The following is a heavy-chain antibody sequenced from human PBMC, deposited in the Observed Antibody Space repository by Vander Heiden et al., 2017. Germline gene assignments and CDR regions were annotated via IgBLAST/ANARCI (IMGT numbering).Heavy chain of an antibody. J-gene: IGHJ3*02. Sequence: EVQLLESGGGLAQPGGSLKVSCTASGFTFGNFVLNWVRQAPGKGLEWVSDSSGGGGFTYYIDSVKGRFTISRDSAQNSMWLQMNDLRVEDTAVYYCARTGNRTELDIWGQGTMVTVSS. CDR1: GFTFGNFV. CDR3: ARTGNRTELDI. CDR2: SSGGGGFT. D-gene: IGHD3-10*01. V-gene: IGHV3-23*01.